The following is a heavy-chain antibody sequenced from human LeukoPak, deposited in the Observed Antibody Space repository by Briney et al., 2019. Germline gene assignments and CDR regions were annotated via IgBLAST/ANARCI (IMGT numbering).Heavy chain of an antibody. J-gene: IGHJ4*02. Sequence: SETLSLTCTVSGGSISSYYWSWIRQPAGKGLEWIGRIYTSGSTNYNPSLKSRVTISVETSKNQFSLKLSSVTAADTAVYYCARVTGYMIEDYFDYWGQGTLVTVSS. D-gene: IGHD3-22*01. CDR1: GGSISSYY. V-gene: IGHV4-4*07. CDR3: ARVTGYMIEDYFDY. CDR2: IYTSGST.